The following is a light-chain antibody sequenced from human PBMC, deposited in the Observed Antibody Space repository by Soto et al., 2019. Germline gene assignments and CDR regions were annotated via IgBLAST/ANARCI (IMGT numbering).Light chain of an antibody. CDR1: SSDVGGYNY. CDR3: SSYTSSSTLYVV. J-gene: IGLJ2*01. CDR2: DVS. V-gene: IGLV2-14*01. Sequence: QSALTQPASVSGSPGQSITISCTGTSSDVGGYNYVSWYQQHPDKAPKLMIYDVSNRPSGVSNRFSGSKSGNTASLTISGLHAEDEADYYCSSYTSSSTLYVVFGGGTKVTVL.